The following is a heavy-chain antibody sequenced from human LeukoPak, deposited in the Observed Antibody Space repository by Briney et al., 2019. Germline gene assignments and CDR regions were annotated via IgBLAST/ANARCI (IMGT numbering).Heavy chain of an antibody. CDR1: GFTFSNYV. CDR3: AKKSSGWYYFDY. Sequence: PGGSLRLSCAASGFTFSNYVMSWVRQAPGKGLEWVSAISGSGGSTYYADSVKGRFTISRDNSKNTLYLQMNSLRAEDTAVYYCAKKSSGWYYFDYWGQGTLVTVSS. V-gene: IGHV3-23*01. CDR2: ISGSGGST. J-gene: IGHJ4*02. D-gene: IGHD6-19*01.